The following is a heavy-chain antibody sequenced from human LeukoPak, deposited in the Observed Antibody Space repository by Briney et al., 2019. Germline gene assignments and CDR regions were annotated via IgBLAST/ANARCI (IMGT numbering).Heavy chain of an antibody. V-gene: IGHV3-23*01. D-gene: IGHD2-2*01. CDR1: GFSFSPHA. J-gene: IGHJ4*02. CDR2: VGAGGSNT. Sequence: GGSLRLSCAASGFSFSPHAMSWVRQAPGKGLEWVSAVGAGGSNTYYADSVKGRFTISRDNSQNTLYLQMDSLRAEDTAIYYCARKMLVGSSFDYWGQGTLITVSS. CDR3: ARKMLVGSSFDY.